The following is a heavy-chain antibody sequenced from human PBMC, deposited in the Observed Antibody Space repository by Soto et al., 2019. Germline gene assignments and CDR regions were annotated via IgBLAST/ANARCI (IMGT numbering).Heavy chain of an antibody. CDR1: GYTFTGYY. V-gene: IGHV1-2*02. CDR2: INPNSGGT. J-gene: IGHJ4*02. CDR3: ARTYYDSSGYYLFDY. Sequence: ASVKVSGKASGYTFTGYYMHWVRQAPGQGLEWMGWINPNSGGTNYAQKFQGRVTMTRDTSISTAYMELSRLRSDDTAVYYCARTYYDSSGYYLFDYWGQGTLVTVSS. D-gene: IGHD3-22*01.